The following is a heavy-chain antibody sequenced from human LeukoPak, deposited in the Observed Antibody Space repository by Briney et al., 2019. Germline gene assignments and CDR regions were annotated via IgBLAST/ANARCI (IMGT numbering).Heavy chain of an antibody. Sequence: PGGSLRLSCAVSGFNFDDYTMNWVRQAPGKGLEWVSSISSSSSYIYYADSVKGRFTISRDNAKNSLYLQMNSLRAEDTAVYYCARETDYGGNSPQSWGQGTLVTVSS. CDR3: ARETDYGGNSPQS. J-gene: IGHJ5*02. V-gene: IGHV3-21*01. CDR1: GFNFDDYT. D-gene: IGHD4-23*01. CDR2: ISSSSSYI.